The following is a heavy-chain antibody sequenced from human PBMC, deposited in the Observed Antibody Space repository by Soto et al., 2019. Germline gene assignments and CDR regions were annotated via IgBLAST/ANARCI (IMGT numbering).Heavy chain of an antibody. CDR3: ARLLVLDYYYGMDV. CDR1: GGTFSSYT. D-gene: IGHD6-13*01. CDR2: IIPILGIA. V-gene: IGHV1-69*02. Sequence: QVQLVQSGAEVKKPGSSVKVSCKASGGTFSSYTISWVRQAPRQGLEWMGRIIPILGIANYAQKFQGRVTITADKSTSTAYMELSSLRSEDTAVYYCARLLVLDYYYGMDVWGQGTTVTVSS. J-gene: IGHJ6*02.